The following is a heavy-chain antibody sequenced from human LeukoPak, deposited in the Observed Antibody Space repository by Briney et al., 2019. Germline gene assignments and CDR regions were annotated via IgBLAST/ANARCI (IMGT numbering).Heavy chain of an antibody. D-gene: IGHD2-2*01. CDR1: GGSISSSN. Sequence: ETLSLTCAVSGGSISSSNWRSWVRQAPGKGLEWVSAISGSGGSTYYADSVKGRFTISRDNSEKKLYLQMNSLRAEDTAVYYCAKDRHAPGRYCSSTSCLPFDPWAREPWSPSPQ. CDR2: ISGSGGST. J-gene: IGHJ5*02. CDR3: AKDRHAPGRYCSSTSCLPFDP. V-gene: IGHV3-23*01.